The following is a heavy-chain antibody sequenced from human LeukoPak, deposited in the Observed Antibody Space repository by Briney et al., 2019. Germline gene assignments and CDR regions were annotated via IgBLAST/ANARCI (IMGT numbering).Heavy chain of an antibody. CDR2: IRAIGNTI. Sequence: TRESLRLSCAASGFTFSSYEMNWVRQAPGKGLEWVSYIRAIGNTIFYADSVKGRFTVSRDNAKNSLFMQMNSLRAEDTAVYYCARDLVNTGMVRFDYWGQGTLVTVSS. J-gene: IGHJ4*02. CDR3: ARDLVNTGMVRFDY. D-gene: IGHD5-18*01. V-gene: IGHV3-48*03. CDR1: GFTFSSYE.